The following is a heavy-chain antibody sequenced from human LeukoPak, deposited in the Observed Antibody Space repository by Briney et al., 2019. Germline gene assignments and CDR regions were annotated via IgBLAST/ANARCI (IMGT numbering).Heavy chain of an antibody. J-gene: IGHJ1*01. Sequence: GGSLRLSCAASGFTFSDYYMSWIRQAPGKGLEWVSYISSSGSTIYYADSVKGRFTISRDNAKNSLYLQMNSLRAEDTAVYYCARAVTIFGVAKEYFQHWGQGTLVTVSS. D-gene: IGHD3-3*01. CDR2: ISSSGSTI. V-gene: IGHV3-11*01. CDR1: GFTFSDYY. CDR3: ARAVTIFGVAKEYFQH.